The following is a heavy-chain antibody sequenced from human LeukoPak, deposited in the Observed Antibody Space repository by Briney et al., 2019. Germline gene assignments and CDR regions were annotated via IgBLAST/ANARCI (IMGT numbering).Heavy chain of an antibody. Sequence: GGSLRLSCAASGFTFSSYSMNWVRQAPGKGLEWVANIKQDGSEKYYVDSVKGRFTISRDNAKNSLYLQMNSLRAEDTAVYYCARVFRAFDIWGQGTMVTVSS. CDR1: GFTFSSYS. J-gene: IGHJ3*02. CDR3: ARVFRAFDI. D-gene: IGHD3-9*01. CDR2: IKQDGSEK. V-gene: IGHV3-7*03.